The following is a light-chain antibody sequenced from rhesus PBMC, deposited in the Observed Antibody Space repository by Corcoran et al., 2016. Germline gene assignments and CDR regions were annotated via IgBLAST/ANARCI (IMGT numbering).Light chain of an antibody. CDR3: QQHNSYPLT. Sequence: DIQMTQSPSSLSAAVGDTVTITCQASQRIIKYLAWYQQKPGKAPKLLIYDASTLQSGVPSRFSGSGSGTEFTLTISSLQPEDFASYYCQQHNSYPLTFGGGTKVEIK. J-gene: IGKJ4*01. CDR1: QRIIKY. CDR2: DAS. V-gene: IGKV1-25*01.